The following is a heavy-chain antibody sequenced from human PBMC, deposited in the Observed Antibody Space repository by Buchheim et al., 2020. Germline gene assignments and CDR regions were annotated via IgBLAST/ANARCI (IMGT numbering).Heavy chain of an antibody. CDR3: AGRYSGSYYGLYYYYYGMDV. D-gene: IGHD1-26*01. CDR2: INHSGST. CDR1: GGSFSGYY. V-gene: IGHV4-34*01. Sequence: QVQLQQWGAGLLKPSETLSLTCAVYGGSFSGYYWSWIRQPPGKGLEWIGEINHSGSTNYNPSLKSRVTISVATSKNQFSLKLSSVTAADTAVYYCAGRYSGSYYGLYYYYYGMDVWGQGTT. J-gene: IGHJ6*02.